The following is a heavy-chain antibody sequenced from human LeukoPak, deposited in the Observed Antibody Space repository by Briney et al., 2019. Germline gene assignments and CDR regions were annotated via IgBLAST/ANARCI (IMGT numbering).Heavy chain of an antibody. V-gene: IGHV3-21*01. Sequence: PGGSLRLSCAASGFTFDDYTMHWVRQAPGKGLEWVSSISTSSSYIYYADSVKGRFTISRDNARNSLYLQMNSLRAEDTAVYYCARDEFWSGYFDYWGQGTLVTVSS. CDR1: GFTFDDYT. J-gene: IGHJ4*02. D-gene: IGHD3-3*01. CDR2: ISTSSSYI. CDR3: ARDEFWSGYFDY.